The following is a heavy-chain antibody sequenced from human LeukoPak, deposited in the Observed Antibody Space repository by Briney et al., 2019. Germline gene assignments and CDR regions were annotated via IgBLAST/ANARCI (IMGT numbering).Heavy chain of an antibody. D-gene: IGHD1-26*01. CDR3: ARAPRLGPPNYYMDV. Sequence: GGSLRLSCAASGFTFSSYEMNWVRQAPGKGLEWVSYISSSGSTIYYADSVKGRFTISRDNAKNSLYLQMNSLRAEDTAVYYCARAPRLGPPNYYMDVWGKGTTVTISS. CDR2: ISSSGSTI. J-gene: IGHJ6*03. CDR1: GFTFSSYE. V-gene: IGHV3-48*03.